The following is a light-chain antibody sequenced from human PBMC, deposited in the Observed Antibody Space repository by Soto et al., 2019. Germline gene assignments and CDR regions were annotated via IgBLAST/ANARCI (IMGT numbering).Light chain of an antibody. CDR3: QQLNSYPT. V-gene: IGKV1-9*01. CDR2: AAS. J-gene: IGKJ4*01. CDR1: QGISSY. Sequence: DIQLTQSPSFLSASVGDRVTITCRASQGISSYLAWYQQEPGKAPTLLIYAASTLQSGVPSRFSGSGSGTEFTLTISSLQPEDFATYYCQQLNSYPTFGGGTKVEIK.